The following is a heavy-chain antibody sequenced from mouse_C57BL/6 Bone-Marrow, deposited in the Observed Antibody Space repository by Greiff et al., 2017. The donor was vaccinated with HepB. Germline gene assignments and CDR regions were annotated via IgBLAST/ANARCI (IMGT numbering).Heavy chain of an antibody. CDR1: GYTFTDYY. CDR3: ARDDDLRWSDY. Sequence: EVQLQQSGPELVKPGASVKISCKASGYTFTDYYMNWVKQSHGKSLEWIGDINPNNSGTSYNKKFKGKATLTVDKSTSTAYMELRSLTSEDSAVYYCARDDDLRWSDYWGQGTPLTVSS. D-gene: IGHD2-1*01. V-gene: IGHV1-26*01. CDR2: INPNNSGT. J-gene: IGHJ2*01.